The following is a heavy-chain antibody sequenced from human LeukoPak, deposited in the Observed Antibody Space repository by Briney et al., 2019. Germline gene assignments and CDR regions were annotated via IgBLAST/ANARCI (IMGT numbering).Heavy chain of an antibody. D-gene: IGHD2-2*01. Sequence: GGSLRLSCAASGFTFSSYGMHWVRQAPGKGLKWVAFIRYDGSNKYYADSVKGRFTISRDNSKNTLYLQMNSLRAEDTAVYYCAKETKGYCSSTSCYRLSGFDPWGQGTLVTVSS. CDR3: AKETKGYCSSTSCYRLSGFDP. J-gene: IGHJ5*02. CDR1: GFTFSSYG. V-gene: IGHV3-30*02. CDR2: IRYDGSNK.